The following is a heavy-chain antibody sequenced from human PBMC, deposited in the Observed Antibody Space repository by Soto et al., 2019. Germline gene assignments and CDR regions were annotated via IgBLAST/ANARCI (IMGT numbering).Heavy chain of an antibody. D-gene: IGHD3-16*01. V-gene: IGHV3-30*19. CDR1: GFTFRSYV. J-gene: IGHJ1*01. Sequence: QVQLVESGGGVVQPGTSLRVSCVGSGFTFRSYVIHWVRQAPGKGLEWVALTSYDGSNKYYGDYVRGRFTISRDNSRNTVALQMDSMILEDTALYYCVRWGTTGGLDVWGQGTLVSVSS. CDR3: VRWGTTGGLDV. CDR2: TSYDGSNK.